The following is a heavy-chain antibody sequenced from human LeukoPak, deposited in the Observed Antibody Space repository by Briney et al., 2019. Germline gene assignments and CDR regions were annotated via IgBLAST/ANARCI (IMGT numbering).Heavy chain of an antibody. D-gene: IGHD2-21*02. V-gene: IGHV3-30*02. J-gene: IGHJ4*02. CDR2: IRYDGSNK. Sequence: PGGSLRLSCAASGFTFSSYGMHWVRQAPGKGLEWVAFIRYDGSNKYYADSVKGRFTIARDNSKNTLYLQMNSLRAEDTAVYYCAKRGIGVTAIPFDYWGQGTLVTVSS. CDR1: GFTFSSYG. CDR3: AKRGIGVTAIPFDY.